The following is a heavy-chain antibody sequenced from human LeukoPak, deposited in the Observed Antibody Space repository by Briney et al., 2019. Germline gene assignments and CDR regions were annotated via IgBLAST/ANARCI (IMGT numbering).Heavy chain of an antibody. Sequence: ASVKVSCMASGYTFTSYGISWVRQAPGQGLEWMGWISAYNGNTNYAQKLQGRVTMTTDTSTSTAYMELRSLRSDDTAVYYCARRRNWNYAGWFDPWGQGTLVTVSS. J-gene: IGHJ5*02. D-gene: IGHD1-7*01. V-gene: IGHV1-18*01. CDR2: ISAYNGNT. CDR3: ARRRNWNYAGWFDP. CDR1: GYTFTSYG.